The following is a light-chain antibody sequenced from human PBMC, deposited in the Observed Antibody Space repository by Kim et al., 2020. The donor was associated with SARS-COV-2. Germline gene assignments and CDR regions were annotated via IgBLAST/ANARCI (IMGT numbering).Light chain of an antibody. V-gene: IGLV1-40*01. Sequence: ISWTWSXXXIGGXXXXHWDXRLPXXXPKLPXXGNXXRPSGVPDRFSGSKSGTSASLAITGLQAEDEXXYYCQSYDSXLSGSKYVFGTGTKVXV. J-gene: IGLJ1*01. CDR3: QSYDSXLSGSKYV. CDR2: GNX. CDR1: XXXIGGXXX.